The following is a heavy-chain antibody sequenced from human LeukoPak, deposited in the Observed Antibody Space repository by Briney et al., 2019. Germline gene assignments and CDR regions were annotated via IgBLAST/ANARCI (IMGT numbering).Heavy chain of an antibody. V-gene: IGHV3-23*01. CDR3: AKKRPAVYAFDI. D-gene: IGHD2-8*01. Sequence: GGSLRLPCAASGFTFSTYAMTWVRQAPGKGLEWVSFISGSGDTTYNADSVKGRFSISRDNSKNTLYLQVNSLRVEDTAVYYCAKKRPAVYAFDIWGQGTMVTVSS. J-gene: IGHJ3*02. CDR1: GFTFSTYA. CDR2: ISGSGDTT.